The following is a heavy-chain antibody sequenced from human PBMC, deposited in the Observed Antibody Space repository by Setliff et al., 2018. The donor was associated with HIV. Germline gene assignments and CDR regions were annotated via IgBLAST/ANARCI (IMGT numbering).Heavy chain of an antibody. D-gene: IGHD3-22*01. Sequence: ASVKVSCKASGYTFVSYDINWVRQATGQGLEWMGWMNPNNGNTGYSQKFQGRVTMTRNTSISTAYMELSSLRSEDTAMYYCATIRAYYYDSSGQEYFQYWGHGTLVTVS. CDR3: ATIRAYYYDSSGQEYFQY. V-gene: IGHV1-8*02. CDR2: MNPNNGNT. J-gene: IGHJ1*01. CDR1: GYTFVSYD.